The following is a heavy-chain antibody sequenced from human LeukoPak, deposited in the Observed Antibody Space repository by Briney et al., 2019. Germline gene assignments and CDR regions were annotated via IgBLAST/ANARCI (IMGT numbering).Heavy chain of an antibody. J-gene: IGHJ6*02. D-gene: IGHD2/OR15-2a*01. CDR3: ARYLYGMDV. CDR1: GFTFSQYW. CDR2: IDPDGSST. V-gene: IGHV3-74*01. Sequence: PGGSLRLSCEASGFTFSQYWMHWVRQAPGKGLVWVSRIDPDGSSTYYADSVKGRFTISRDNSKNTLYLQMNSLRAEDTAVYYCARYLYGMDVWGQGTTVTVSS.